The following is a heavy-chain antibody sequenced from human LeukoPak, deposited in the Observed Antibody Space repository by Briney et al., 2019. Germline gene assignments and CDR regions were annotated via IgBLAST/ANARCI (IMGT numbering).Heavy chain of an antibody. D-gene: IGHD6-13*01. CDR1: GGTFSSYA. CDR2: IIPIFGTA. Sequence: GALVKVSCKASGGTFSSYAISWVRQAPGQGLEWMGGIIPIFGTANYAQKFQGRVTITTDESTSTAYMELSSLRSEDTAVYYCARLEQQLVPYYYYYGMDVWGQGTAVTVSS. J-gene: IGHJ6*02. CDR3: ARLEQQLVPYYYYYGMDV. V-gene: IGHV1-69*05.